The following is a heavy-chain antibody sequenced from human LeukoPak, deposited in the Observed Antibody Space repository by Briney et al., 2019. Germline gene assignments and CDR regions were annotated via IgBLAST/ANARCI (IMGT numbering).Heavy chain of an antibody. CDR1: GYTFTGYY. CDR2: ISAYNGNT. CDR3: ARDIGYSYGSDAFDI. V-gene: IGHV1-18*04. J-gene: IGHJ3*02. Sequence: GASVKVSCKASGYTFTGYYMHWVRQAPGQGLEWMGWISAYNGNTNYAQKLQGRVTMTTDTSTSTAYMELSRLRSDDTAVYYCARDIGYSYGSDAFDIWGQGTMVTVSS. D-gene: IGHD5-18*01.